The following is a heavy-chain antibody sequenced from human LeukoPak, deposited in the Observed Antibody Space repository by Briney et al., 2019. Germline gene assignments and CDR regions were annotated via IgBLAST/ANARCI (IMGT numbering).Heavy chain of an antibody. V-gene: IGHV1-18*01. Sequence: VGSVKVSCKASGYTFTSYGISWVRQVPGQGLEWMGWISPYNGHTKYADKLQGRITMTTDTSTSTAYMELRSLRSDDTAVYSCARDRNNYGSGSYPSDYWGQGTLVTVSS. D-gene: IGHD3-10*01. CDR1: GYTFTSYG. CDR3: ARDRNNYGSGSYPSDY. CDR2: ISPYNGHT. J-gene: IGHJ4*02.